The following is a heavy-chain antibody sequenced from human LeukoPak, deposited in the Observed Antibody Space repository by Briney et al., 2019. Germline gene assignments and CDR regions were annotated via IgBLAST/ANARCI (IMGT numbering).Heavy chain of an antibody. J-gene: IGHJ4*02. V-gene: IGHV4-59*08. CDR1: GGSIRSYY. Sequence: SETLSLTCTVSGGSIRSYYWSWIRQPPGKGLEWIGYIYYSGSTNYNPSLKSRVTISLDTSKNQFSLKLSSVTAADTAVYYCARHLMDYGDSPPVDWGQGTLVTVSS. CDR2: IYYSGST. D-gene: IGHD4-17*01. CDR3: ARHLMDYGDSPPVD.